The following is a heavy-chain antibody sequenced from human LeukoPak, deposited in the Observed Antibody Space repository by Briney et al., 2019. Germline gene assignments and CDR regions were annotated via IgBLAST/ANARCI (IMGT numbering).Heavy chain of an antibody. CDR3: ARDKIVGASKFDY. D-gene: IGHD1-26*01. CDR2: IKQDESEK. Sequence: GGSLRLSCAVSGFTFSNYWMSWVRQAPGKGLEWVAHIKQDESEKYYVDSVKGRFTISRDNAKNSLYLQMKSLRAEDTAIYYCARDKIVGASKFDYWGQGTLVTVSS. V-gene: IGHV3-7*01. CDR1: GFTFSNYW. J-gene: IGHJ4*02.